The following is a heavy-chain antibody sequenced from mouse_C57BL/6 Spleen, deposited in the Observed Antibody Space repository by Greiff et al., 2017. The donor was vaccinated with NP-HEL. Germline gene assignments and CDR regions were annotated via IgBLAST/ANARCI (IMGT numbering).Heavy chain of an antibody. D-gene: IGHD2-3*01. J-gene: IGHJ3*01. Sequence: DVQLQESGPGLVKPSQSLSLTCSVTGYSITSGYYWNWIRQFPGNKLEWMGYISYDGSNNYNPSLKNRISITRDTSKNQFFLKLNSVTTEDTATYYCARERPSYDPVAYWGQGTLVTVSA. CDR3: ARERPSYDPVAY. CDR1: GYSITSGYY. CDR2: ISYDGSN. V-gene: IGHV3-6*01.